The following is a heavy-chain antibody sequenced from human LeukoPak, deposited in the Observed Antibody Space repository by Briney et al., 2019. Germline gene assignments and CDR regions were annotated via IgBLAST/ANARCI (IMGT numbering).Heavy chain of an antibody. V-gene: IGHV3-23*01. CDR3: TRSVSGSYPIVH. Sequence: GGSLRLSCAASGFTFSNYVMSWVRQAPGKGLEWVSAIGGGATTYYADYVKGRFTISRDNSKNTLYLQMNSLRAEDTAVYYCTRSVSGSYPIVHWGQGTLVTVSS. CDR1: GFTFSNYV. J-gene: IGHJ4*02. CDR2: IGGGATT. D-gene: IGHD1-26*01.